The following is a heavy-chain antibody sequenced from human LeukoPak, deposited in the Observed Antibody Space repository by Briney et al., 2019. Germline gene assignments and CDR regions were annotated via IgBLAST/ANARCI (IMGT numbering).Heavy chain of an antibody. Sequence: SENLSLTCTVSGVTISSYYWSWIRQPPGKGLEWIGYIYYSGSSNYNPSLKSRVTISVDTSKNQFSLKLSSVTAADTAVYYCARDRSGYDFSAFEIWGQGTMVTVSS. CDR3: ARDRSGYDFSAFEI. J-gene: IGHJ3*02. CDR2: IYYSGSS. D-gene: IGHD5-12*01. CDR1: GVTISSYY. V-gene: IGHV4-59*01.